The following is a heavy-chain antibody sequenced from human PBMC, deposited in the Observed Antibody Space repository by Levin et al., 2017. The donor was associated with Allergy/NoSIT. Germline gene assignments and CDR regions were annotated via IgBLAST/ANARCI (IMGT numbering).Heavy chain of an antibody. Sequence: GGSLRLSCAASVCTFSFYFLHWVRQAPGKGLVLFSHINSDGSNTNYADSVQGRFTLFSSHAKNTLYLQMHSLRDEDTAVYYCARGGCSSTSGLDNWGQGTLVTVSP. J-gene: IGHJ4*02. CDR3: ARGGCSSTSGLDN. CDR1: VCTFSFYF. CDR2: INSDGSNT. V-gene: IGHV3-74*01. D-gene: IGHD2-2*01.